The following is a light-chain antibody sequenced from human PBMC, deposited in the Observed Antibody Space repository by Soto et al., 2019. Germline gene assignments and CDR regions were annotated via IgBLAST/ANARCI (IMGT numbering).Light chain of an antibody. CDR1: QSGSNN. J-gene: IGKJ1*01. CDR3: QQYNDWPRT. Sequence: EIVLTQSPATLSSIPGDRVTLSCMASQSGSNNLARYQQNTGQAPRLLIYGAPTRATGIPARFSGSGSGTEFTLTISSLLSEDFAVYYCQQYNDWPRTFGKGTKVDIK. V-gene: IGKV3-15*01. CDR2: GAP.